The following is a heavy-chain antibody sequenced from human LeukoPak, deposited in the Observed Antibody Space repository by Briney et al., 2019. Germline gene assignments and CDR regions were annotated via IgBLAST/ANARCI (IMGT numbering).Heavy chain of an antibody. CDR3: TRDFAFQPFDY. Sequence: PGGSLRLSCAATGFSFSNSWMTWVRQAPGKGPEWLANINQDGSTKSYVDAVEGRFTISRDYAKNSLYLQMNSLRAEDTAVYYCTRDFAFQPFDYWGQGTLVTVSS. CDR1: GFSFSNSW. V-gene: IGHV3-7*01. D-gene: IGHD1-14*01. CDR2: INQDGSTK. J-gene: IGHJ4*02.